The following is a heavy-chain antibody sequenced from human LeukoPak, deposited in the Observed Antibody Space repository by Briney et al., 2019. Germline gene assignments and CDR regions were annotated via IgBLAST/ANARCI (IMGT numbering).Heavy chain of an antibody. Sequence: GGSLRLSCAASGFTFSSYWMHWVRQAPGKGLVWVSRINSDGSSTSYADSVKGRFTISRDNAKNTLYLQMNSLRAEDTAVYYCARVWFGEFYYMDVWGKGTTVTVSS. J-gene: IGHJ6*03. D-gene: IGHD3-10*01. V-gene: IGHV3-74*01. CDR1: GFTFSSYW. CDR2: INSDGSST. CDR3: ARVWFGEFYYMDV.